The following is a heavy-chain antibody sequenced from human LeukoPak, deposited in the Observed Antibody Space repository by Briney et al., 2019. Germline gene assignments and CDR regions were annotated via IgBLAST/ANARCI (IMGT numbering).Heavy chain of an antibody. D-gene: IGHD4-17*01. CDR3: AREDPSRNYGDYEGAFDI. V-gene: IGHV4-59*01. CDR1: GGSISSYY. CDR2: IYYIGST. J-gene: IGHJ3*02. Sequence: PSETLSLTCIVSGGSISSYYWSWIRQPPGKGLEWIGYIYYIGSTNYNPSLKSRVTISVDTSRNQFSLKLRSVTAADTAVYYCAREDPSRNYGDYEGAFDIWGQGTMVTVSS.